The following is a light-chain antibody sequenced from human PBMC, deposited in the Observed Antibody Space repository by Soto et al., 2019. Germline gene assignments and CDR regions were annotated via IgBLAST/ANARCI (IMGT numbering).Light chain of an antibody. CDR1: QSISSW. J-gene: IGKJ1*01. V-gene: IGKV1-5*01. CDR2: DAS. Sequence: DIQMTQSPSTLSASVVDRGTITCRASQSISSWLAWYQQKPGKAPKLLIYDASSLQSGVPSRFSGSESETDFTLTISSLQPEDFATYYCQQSYSTPRTFGQGTKVDI. CDR3: QQSYSTPRT.